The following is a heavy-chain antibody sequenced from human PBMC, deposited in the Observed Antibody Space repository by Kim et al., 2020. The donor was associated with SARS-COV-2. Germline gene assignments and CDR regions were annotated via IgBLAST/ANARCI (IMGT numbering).Heavy chain of an antibody. CDR2: INHSGST. Sequence: SETLSLTCAVYGGSFSGYYWSWIRQPPGKGLEWIGEINHSGSTNYNPSLKSRVTISVDTSKNQFSLKLSSVTAADTAVYYCARVRFGEFDYWGQGTLVTVSA. CDR1: GGSFSGYY. V-gene: IGHV4-34*01. J-gene: IGHJ4*02. D-gene: IGHD3-10*01. CDR3: ARVRFGEFDY.